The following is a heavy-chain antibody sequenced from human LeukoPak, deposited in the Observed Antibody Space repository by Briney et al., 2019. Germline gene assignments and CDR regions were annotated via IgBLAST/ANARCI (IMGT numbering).Heavy chain of an antibody. D-gene: IGHD6-19*01. CDR1: GGSISSYF. Sequence: SETLSLTCSVSGGSISSYFWSWIRQPAGKGLEWIGRIKNSGNTNYNPSLESRVTLSLDTSKNQFSLNLSSVTAADTAVYYCAREGSSSGWRPFDIRGQRTVVNVS. J-gene: IGHJ3*02. CDR3: AREGSSSGWRPFDI. V-gene: IGHV4-4*07. CDR2: IKNSGNT.